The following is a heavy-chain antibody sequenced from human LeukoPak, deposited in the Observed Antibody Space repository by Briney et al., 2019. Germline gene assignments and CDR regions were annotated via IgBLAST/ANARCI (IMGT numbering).Heavy chain of an antibody. CDR2: IYYSGST. CDR3: ARVGRVVPAAIHYYYMDV. V-gene: IGHV4-59*01. Sequence: SETLSLTCIVSGGSISSYYWSWIRQPPGKGLEWIGYIYYSGSTNYNPSLKSRVTISVDTSKNQFSLKLSSVTAADTAVYYCARVGRVVPAAIHYYYMDVWGKGTTVTVSS. J-gene: IGHJ6*03. D-gene: IGHD2-2*01. CDR1: GGSISSYY.